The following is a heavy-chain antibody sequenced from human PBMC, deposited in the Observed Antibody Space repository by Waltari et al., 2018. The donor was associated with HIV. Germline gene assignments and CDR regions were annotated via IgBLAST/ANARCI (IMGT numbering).Heavy chain of an antibody. Sequence: VQLVESGGGSIKTGGSLRLSCAASGFSVRNHWMDWVRQGPGKGLVWVARINSDGSSRNYADAVKGRFVISRDNARNTAYLQLNNLKVEDTAVYFCARASHYIEFSTFDGDYYFDFWGRGTRVAVSS. D-gene: IGHD3-3*02. CDR2: INSDGSSR. J-gene: IGHJ4*02. CDR1: GFSVRNHW. CDR3: ARASHYIEFSTFDGDYYFDF. V-gene: IGHV3-74*01.